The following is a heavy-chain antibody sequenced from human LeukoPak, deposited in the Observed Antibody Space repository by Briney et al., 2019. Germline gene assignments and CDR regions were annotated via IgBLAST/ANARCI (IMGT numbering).Heavy chain of an antibody. CDR2: IYYSGST. D-gene: IGHD6-19*01. CDR3: ARVLAVAGRDGKNWFDP. Sequence: PSETLSLTCTVSGGSMSKSYWNWIRQPPGKGLEWIGYIYYSGSTNYNPSLKSRVTISVDTSKNQFSLKLSSVTAADTAVYYCARVLAVAGRDGKNWFDPWGQGTLVTVSS. V-gene: IGHV4-59*01. J-gene: IGHJ5*02. CDR1: GGSMSKSY.